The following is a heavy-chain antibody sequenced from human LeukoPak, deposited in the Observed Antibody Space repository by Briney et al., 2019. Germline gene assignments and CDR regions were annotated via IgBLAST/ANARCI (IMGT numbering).Heavy chain of an antibody. CDR2: ISTSSSYI. J-gene: IGHJ4*02. Sequence: GGSLRLSCAASGFTFSSYSMNWVRQAPGKGLEWVSSISTSSSYIYYADSVKGRFTVSRDNAKNTLYLQMGSLRAEDSAVYYCARGLVHDTSGYYSDYWGQGILVTVSS. D-gene: IGHD3-22*01. CDR1: GFTFSSYS. CDR3: ARGLVHDTSGYYSDY. V-gene: IGHV3-21*01.